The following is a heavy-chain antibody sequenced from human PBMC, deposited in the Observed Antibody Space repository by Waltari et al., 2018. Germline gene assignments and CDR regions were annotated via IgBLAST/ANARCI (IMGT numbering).Heavy chain of an antibody. CDR1: GYTFTSYD. CDR2: INPNSGNT. V-gene: IGHV1-8*01. Sequence: QVQLVQSGAEVKKPGASVKVSCKASGYTFTSYDINWVRQATGQGLEWMGWINPNSGNTGYAQKFQGRVTMTRNTSLSTAYMELGSMRSEDTAVYYCARGKEIQLWDPPQNDAFDIWGQGTMVTVSS. CDR3: ARGKEIQLWDPPQNDAFDI. D-gene: IGHD5-18*01. J-gene: IGHJ3*02.